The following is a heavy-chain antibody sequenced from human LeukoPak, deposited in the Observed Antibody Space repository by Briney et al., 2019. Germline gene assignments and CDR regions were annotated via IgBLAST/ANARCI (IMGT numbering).Heavy chain of an antibody. D-gene: IGHD6-19*01. CDR2: IYYSGST. V-gene: IGHV4-59*01. CDR3: ASIEYSGWYNYFYY. J-gene: IGHJ4*02. Sequence: PSETLSLTCTVSGGSISSYYWSWIRQPPGKGLEWIGYIYYSGSTNYNPSLKSRVTISVDTSKNQFSLKLSSVTAADTAVYYCASIEYSGWYNYFYYWGQGTLVTVSS. CDR1: GGSISSYY.